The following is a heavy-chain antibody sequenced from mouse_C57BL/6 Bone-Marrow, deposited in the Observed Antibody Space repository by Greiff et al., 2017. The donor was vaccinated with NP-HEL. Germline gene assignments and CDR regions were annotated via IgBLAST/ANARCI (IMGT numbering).Heavy chain of an antibody. Sequence: EVKLVESGGDLVKPGGSLKLSCAASGFTFSSYGMSWVRQPPDKRLEWVATISSGGSYTYYPDSVKGRFTISRDNAKNTLYRQMISLKSEDTAMYYCARQGLRNYCYWYFDVWGTGTTVTVSS. CDR3: ARQGLRNYCYWYFDV. J-gene: IGHJ1*03. CDR2: ISSGGSYT. V-gene: IGHV5-6*01. D-gene: IGHD2-1*01. CDR1: GFTFSSYG.